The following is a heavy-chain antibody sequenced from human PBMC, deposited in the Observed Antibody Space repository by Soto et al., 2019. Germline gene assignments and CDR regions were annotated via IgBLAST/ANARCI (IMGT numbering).Heavy chain of an antibody. CDR2: INHSGST. Sequence: LSLTCAVYGGSFSGYYWSWIRQPPGKGLEWIGEINHSGSTNYNPSLKSRVTISVDTSKNQFSLKLSSVTAADTAVYYCARGTIAARRFDYWGQGTLVTVSS. CDR3: ARGTIAARRFDY. CDR1: GGSFSGYY. V-gene: IGHV4-34*01. D-gene: IGHD6-6*01. J-gene: IGHJ4*02.